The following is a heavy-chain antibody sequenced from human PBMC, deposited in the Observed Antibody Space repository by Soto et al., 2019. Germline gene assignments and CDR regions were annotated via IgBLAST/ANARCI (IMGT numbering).Heavy chain of an antibody. CDR3: ARSHGSGTYNYQ. J-gene: IGHJ4*02. CDR1: GFTFSSYS. V-gene: IGHV3-48*01. Sequence: GGSLRLSCAASGFTFSSYSMNWVRQAPGKGLEWVSCISSSSSTIYYADSVKGRITISRDNAKNSLDLQMNSLRAEDTAVYYCARSHGSGTYNYQWGQGTLVTVSS. CDR2: ISSSSSTI. D-gene: IGHD3-10*01.